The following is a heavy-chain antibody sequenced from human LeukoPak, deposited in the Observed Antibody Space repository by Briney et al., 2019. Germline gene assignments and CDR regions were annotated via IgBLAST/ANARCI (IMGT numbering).Heavy chain of an antibody. CDR1: GGSISSGSYY. V-gene: IGHV4-30-2*01. CDR3: AREVVTAPTRGKWFDP. Sequence: SQTLSLTCTVSGGSISSGSYYWSWIRQPPGKGLEWIGYIYHSGSTYYNPSLKSRVTISVDRSKNQFSLKLSSVTAADTAVYYCAREVVTAPTRGKWFDPWSQGTLVTVSS. D-gene: IGHD2-21*02. J-gene: IGHJ5*02. CDR2: IYHSGST.